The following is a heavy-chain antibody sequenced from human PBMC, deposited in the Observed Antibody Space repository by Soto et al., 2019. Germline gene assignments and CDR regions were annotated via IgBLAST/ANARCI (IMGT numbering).Heavy chain of an antibody. V-gene: IGHV4-59*12. D-gene: IGHD5-12*01. CDR2: IYYSGST. CDR3: ARSLVATLNYYYYMDV. J-gene: IGHJ6*03. Sequence: SETLSLTCSVSGASISSYYWSWIRQPPGKGLEWIGYIYYSGSTNYNPSLKSRVTISVDTSKNQFSLKLSSVTAADTAVYYCARSLVATLNYYYYMDVWGKGTTVTVSS. CDR1: GASISSYY.